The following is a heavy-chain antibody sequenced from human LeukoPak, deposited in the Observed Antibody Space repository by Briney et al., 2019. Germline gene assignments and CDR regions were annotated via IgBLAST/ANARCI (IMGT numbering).Heavy chain of an antibody. CDR2: IIPIFGTA. Sequence: SVKVSCKASGGTFSSYAISWVRQAPGQGLEWMGGIIPIFGTANYAQKFQGRVTITADESTSTAYMELSSLRSEDTAVYYCAISSTWYGSMYFHHWGQGTLVTVSS. J-gene: IGHJ1*01. D-gene: IGHD2/OR15-2a*01. CDR1: GGTFSSYA. CDR3: AISSTWYGSMYFHH. V-gene: IGHV1-69*13.